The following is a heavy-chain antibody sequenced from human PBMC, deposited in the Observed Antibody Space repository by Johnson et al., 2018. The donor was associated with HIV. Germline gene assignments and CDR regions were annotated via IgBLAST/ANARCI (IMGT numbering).Heavy chain of an antibody. D-gene: IGHD6-19*01. J-gene: IGHJ3*02. CDR2: ISYDGSNK. CDR1: GFTFSNYA. V-gene: IGHV3-30-3*01. Sequence: VQLMESGGALVQPGGSLRLSCAAYGFTFSNYAMHWVRQAQGKGLEWVALISYDGSNKYYADSVKGRFTISRDNSKNTLFLQMNNLRAEDTAVYYCAKGWLRNAFDIWGQGTMVTVSS. CDR3: AKGWLRNAFDI.